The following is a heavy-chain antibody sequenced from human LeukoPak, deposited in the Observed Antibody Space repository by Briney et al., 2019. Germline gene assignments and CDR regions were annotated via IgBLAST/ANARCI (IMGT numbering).Heavy chain of an antibody. CDR3: ARAGDCSSTSCYPLVDY. J-gene: IGHJ4*02. CDR1: GGSFSGYY. CDR2: INHSGST. D-gene: IGHD2-2*01. Sequence: SETLSLTCAVYGGSFSGYYLSWIRQPPGKGLEWIGEINHSGSTNYNPSLKSRVTISVDTSKNQFSLKLSSVTAADTAVYYCARAGDCSSTSCYPLVDYWGQGTLVTVSS. V-gene: IGHV4-34*01.